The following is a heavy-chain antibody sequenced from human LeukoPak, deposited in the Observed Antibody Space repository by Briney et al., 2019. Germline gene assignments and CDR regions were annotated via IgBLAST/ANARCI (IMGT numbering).Heavy chain of an antibody. CDR2: ISSSSSYI. D-gene: IGHD3-9*01. CDR3: ARGAPYYDILTGYDTVDY. J-gene: IGHJ4*02. V-gene: IGHV3-11*06. CDR1: GFAFSDYY. Sequence: SLRLSCAASGFAFSDYYMSWIRQAPGKGLEWVSSISSSSSYIYYADSVKGRFTISRDNAKNSLYLQMNSVRAEDTAVYYCARGAPYYDILTGYDTVDYWGQGTLVTVSS.